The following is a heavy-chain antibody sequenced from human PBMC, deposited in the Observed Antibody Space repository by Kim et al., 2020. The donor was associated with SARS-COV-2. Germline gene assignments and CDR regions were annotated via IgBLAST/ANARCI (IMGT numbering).Heavy chain of an antibody. CDR3: ARHAGTWSYFDY. V-gene: IGHV4-59*08. J-gene: IGHJ4*02. D-gene: IGHD6-13*01. Sequence: NYNPSRRSRVTISVDTSKSRFSRRLTSVTAAGTAVYYCARHAGTWSYFDYWGQGTLVTVSS.